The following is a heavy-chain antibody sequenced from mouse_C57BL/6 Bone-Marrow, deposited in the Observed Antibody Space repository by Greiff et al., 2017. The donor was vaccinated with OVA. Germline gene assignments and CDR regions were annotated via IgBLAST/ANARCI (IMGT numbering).Heavy chain of an antibody. J-gene: IGHJ2*01. CDR1: GFTFSDYY. D-gene: IGHD2-10*02. Sequence: DVQLVESEGGLVQPGSSMKLSCTASGFTFSDYYMAWVRQVPEKGLEWVANINYDGSSTYYLDSLKSRFIISRDNAKNILYLQMSSLKSEDTATYYCAREGGMNYYFDYWGQGTTLTVSS. V-gene: IGHV5-16*01. CDR3: AREGGMNYYFDY. CDR2: INYDGSST.